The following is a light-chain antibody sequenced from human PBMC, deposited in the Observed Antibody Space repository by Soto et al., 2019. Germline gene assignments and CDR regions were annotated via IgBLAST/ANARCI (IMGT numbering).Light chain of an antibody. CDR1: QSMKRRY. V-gene: IGKV3-20*01. J-gene: IGKJ2*01. Sequence: IVVMQSAGALSLSPGESATLFCRASQSMKRRYLAWYQQKPGQAPRVLIYAASIRATGIPDRFSGSGSGTDFSLTISRLEPEDFAVYYCHQYDNTPQTFGQGTKVDIK. CDR3: HQYDNTPQT. CDR2: AAS.